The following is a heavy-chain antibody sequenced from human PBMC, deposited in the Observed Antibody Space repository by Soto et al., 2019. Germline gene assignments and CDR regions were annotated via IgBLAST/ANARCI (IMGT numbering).Heavy chain of an antibody. D-gene: IGHD3-22*01. CDR1: GGSISSSSYY. CDR2: IYYSGST. J-gene: IGHJ6*02. CDR3: ARRDSSGYYPYYYYYGMDV. Sequence: SETLSLTGTVSGGSISSSSYYWGWIRQPPGKGLEWIGSIYYSGSTYYNPSLKSRVTISVDTSKNQFSLKLSSVTAADTAVYYCARRDSSGYYPYYYYYGMDVWGQGTTVTVSS. V-gene: IGHV4-39*01.